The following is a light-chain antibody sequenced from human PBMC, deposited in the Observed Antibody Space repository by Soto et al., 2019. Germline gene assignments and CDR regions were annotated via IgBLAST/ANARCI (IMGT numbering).Light chain of an antibody. V-gene: IGKV3-15*01. CDR1: QSVRSN. CDR2: GAS. CDR3: QQYTNWPLT. Sequence: EVVMAQSPATLSGSPGERATLSCRASQSVRSNLAWYQQKPGQAPRLLIYGASTRATGIPARFSGSGSGTEFTLTISSLHSEDFAVYYCQQYTNWPLTFGGGTKVDIK. J-gene: IGKJ4*01.